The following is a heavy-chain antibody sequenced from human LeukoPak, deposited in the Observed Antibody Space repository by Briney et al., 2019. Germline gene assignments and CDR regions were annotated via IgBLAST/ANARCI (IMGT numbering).Heavy chain of an antibody. CDR2: MNPNSGDT. CDR3: ARGYSSSWSNWFDP. D-gene: IGHD6-13*01. V-gene: IGHV1-8*01. CDR1: GYTFTNYD. J-gene: IGHJ5*02. Sequence: ASVKVSCKASGYTFTNYDVNWVRQATGQGLEWMGWMNPNSGDTGYAQKFQGRVTMTRDTSISTAYMELSSLTSEDTAVYYCARGYSSSWSNWFDPWGQGTLVTVCS.